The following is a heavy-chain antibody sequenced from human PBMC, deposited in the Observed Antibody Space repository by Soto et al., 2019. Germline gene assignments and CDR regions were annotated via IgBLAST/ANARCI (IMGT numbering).Heavy chain of an antibody. CDR1: GYTFTSYG. CDR2: ISAYNGNT. V-gene: IGHV1-18*01. CDR3: AGLYRSGWQVYYHYYSLDV. Sequence: QVQLVQSGAEVKKPGASVKVSCKASGYTFTSYGISWVRQAPGQGLEWMGWISAYNGNTNYAQNLQGRVTMTTDTVTSTAYMDLRTLRSHDTAVYYCAGLYRSGWQVYYHYYSLDVWGNGTTVTVSS. J-gene: IGHJ6*03. D-gene: IGHD6-19*01.